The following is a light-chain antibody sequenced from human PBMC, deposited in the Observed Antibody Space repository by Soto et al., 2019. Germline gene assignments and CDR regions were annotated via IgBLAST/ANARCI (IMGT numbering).Light chain of an antibody. CDR3: SSYRRGSTYV. CDR2: DVT. V-gene: IGLV2-14*01. Sequence: QSVLTQPASGSGSPGQSITVSCTGTSSDVGGYNYVSWYQQHPGKAPRLMIYDVTNRPSGVSNRFSGSKPGNTASLTISGLQAEDEADYYCSSYRRGSTYVFGTGTKVTVL. CDR1: SSDVGGYNY. J-gene: IGLJ1*01.